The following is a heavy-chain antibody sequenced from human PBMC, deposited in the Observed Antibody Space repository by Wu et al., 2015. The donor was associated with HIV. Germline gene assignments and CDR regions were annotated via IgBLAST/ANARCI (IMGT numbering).Heavy chain of an antibody. D-gene: IGHD3-9*01. Sequence: QVQLVQSGAEVKKPGSSVKVSCKASGGTFSSYAISWVRQAPGQGLEWMGRIIPIFGTANYAQKFQGRVTITADESTSTAYMELSSLRSEDTAVYYCARSRRGDYDILTGYYNSPTPLGYWGQGTLVTVSS. CDR2: IIPIFGTA. CDR3: ARSRRGDYDILTGYYNSPTPLGY. J-gene: IGHJ4*02. V-gene: IGHV1-69*13. CDR1: GGTFSSYA.